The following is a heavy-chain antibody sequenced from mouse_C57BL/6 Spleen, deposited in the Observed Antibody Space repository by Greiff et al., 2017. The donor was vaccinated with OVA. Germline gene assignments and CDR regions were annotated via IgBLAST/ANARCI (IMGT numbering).Heavy chain of an antibody. CDR3: ARYGGDYFDY. CDR2: IRNKANGYTT. CDR1: GFTFTDYY. J-gene: IGHJ2*01. Sequence: EVKLMESGGGLVQPGGSLSLSCAASGFTFTDYYMSWVRQPPGKALEWLGFIRNKANGYTTEYSASVKGRFTISRDNSQSILYLQMNALRAEDSATYYGARYGGDYFDYWGQGTTLTVSS. V-gene: IGHV7-3*01.